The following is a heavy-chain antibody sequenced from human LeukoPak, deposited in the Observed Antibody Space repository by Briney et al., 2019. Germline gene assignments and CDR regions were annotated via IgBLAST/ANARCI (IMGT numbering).Heavy chain of an antibody. D-gene: IGHD5-12*01. J-gene: IGHJ3*02. CDR2: IYYSGST. Sequence: YPSETLSLTCAVSGGSISSGGYSWSWIRQPPGKGLEWIGYIYYSGSTNYNPSLKSRVTISVDTSKNQFSLKLSSVTAADTAVYYCARDTSYPFSGYPPPGRAFDIWGQGTMVTVSS. V-gene: IGHV4-61*08. CDR3: ARDTSYPFSGYPPPGRAFDI. CDR1: GGSISSGGYS.